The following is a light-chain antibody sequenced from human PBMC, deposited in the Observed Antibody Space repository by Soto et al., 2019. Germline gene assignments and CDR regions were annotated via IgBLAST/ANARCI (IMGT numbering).Light chain of an antibody. CDR3: QQRNSWPLT. J-gene: IGKJ4*01. Sequence: EIVLTQSPGTLSLSPGERATLSCRASQSLSGNYLAWYQQKPGQAPRLLISDTSNRARGIPARFSGSGSGTDFTLTISSLEPEDFAVYYCQQRNSWPLTFGGGTKVDIK. CDR2: DTS. CDR1: QSLSGNY. V-gene: IGKV3D-20*02.